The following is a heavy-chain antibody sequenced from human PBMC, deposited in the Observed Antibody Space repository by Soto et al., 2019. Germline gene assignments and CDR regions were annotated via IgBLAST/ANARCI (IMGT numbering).Heavy chain of an antibody. V-gene: IGHV4-59*01. CDR2: IYYSGST. J-gene: IGHJ4*02. D-gene: IGHD4-17*01. Sequence: ASETLSLTCTVSGGSISSYYWSWIRQPPGKGLEWIGYIYYSGSTNYNPSLKSRVTISVDTSKNQFSLKLSSVTAADTAVYYCARAGYGDYDRYFDYWGQGTLVTVSS. CDR1: GGSISSYY. CDR3: ARAGYGDYDRYFDY.